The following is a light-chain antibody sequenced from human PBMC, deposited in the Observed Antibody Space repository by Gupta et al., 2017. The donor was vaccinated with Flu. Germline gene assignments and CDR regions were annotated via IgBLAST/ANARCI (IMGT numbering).Light chain of an antibody. CDR3: QQESSSPYI. CDR1: QHVNNKF. V-gene: IGKV3-20*01. Sequence: VLTQSPGTLSLSPGERATLSCRASQHVNNKFLAWYHQKPGQAPRLLIYGASNRAADIPDRFSGSGSGTDFTLTISRREPEDFAVYYCQQESSSPYIFGQGTTMEIK. J-gene: IGKJ2*01. CDR2: GAS.